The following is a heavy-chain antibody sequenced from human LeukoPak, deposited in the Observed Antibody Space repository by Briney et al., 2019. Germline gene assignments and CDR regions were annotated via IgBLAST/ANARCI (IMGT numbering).Heavy chain of an antibody. V-gene: IGHV4-4*07. Sequence: SETLSLTCAVSGYSISSGYYWGWIRQPAGKGLEWIGRIYTSGSTNYNPSLKSRVTMSVDTSKNQFSLKLSSVTAADTAVYYCAIGPRYGDYGRWFDPWGQGTLVTVSS. CDR2: IYTSGST. CDR1: GYSISSGYY. J-gene: IGHJ5*02. D-gene: IGHD4-17*01. CDR3: AIGPRYGDYGRWFDP.